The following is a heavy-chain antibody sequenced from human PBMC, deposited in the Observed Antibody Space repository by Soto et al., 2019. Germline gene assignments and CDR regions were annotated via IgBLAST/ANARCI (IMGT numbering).Heavy chain of an antibody. V-gene: IGHV4-61*01. D-gene: IGHD3-16*02. CDR3: ARGFEDYDYVWGSYQVGWFDP. Sequence: QVQLQESGPGLVKPSETLSLTCTVSGGSVSSGSYYWSWIRQPPGKGLEWIGYIYYSGSTNYNPSRKSRVPMSVDTSKNQFSLKLSSVTAADTAVYYCARGFEDYDYVWGSYQVGWFDPWGQGTLVTVSS. CDR2: IYYSGST. J-gene: IGHJ5*02. CDR1: GGSVSSGSYY.